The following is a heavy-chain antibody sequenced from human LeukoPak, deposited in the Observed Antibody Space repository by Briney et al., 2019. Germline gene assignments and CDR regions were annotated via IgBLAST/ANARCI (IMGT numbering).Heavy chain of an antibody. Sequence: GGSLRLSCAASGFTFSSYAMHWVRQAPGKGLEWVAVISSDGSNKYYADSMKGRFTISRDNSKNTLYLQMNSLRGEDTAVYYCAKDSLRERIVGSTTRGVNDYWGQGTLVTVSS. CDR3: AKDSLRERIVGSTTRGVNDY. J-gene: IGHJ4*02. D-gene: IGHD1-26*01. CDR1: GFTFSSYA. V-gene: IGHV3-30*04. CDR2: ISSDGSNK.